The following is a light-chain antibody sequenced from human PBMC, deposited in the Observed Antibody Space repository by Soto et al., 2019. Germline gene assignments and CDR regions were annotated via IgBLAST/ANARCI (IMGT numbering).Light chain of an antibody. CDR1: SSDVGGYNF. J-gene: IGLJ3*02. V-gene: IGLV2-11*01. CDR2: DVS. Sequence: QSALTQPRSVSGSPGQSVTISCTGTSSDVGGYNFVSWYQQYPGKAPKLIIYDVSKRPSGVPDRFSGSKSGNTASLTISGLQAEDDADYYCCSYAGSYTLWVLGGGTKLTVL. CDR3: CSYAGSYTLWV.